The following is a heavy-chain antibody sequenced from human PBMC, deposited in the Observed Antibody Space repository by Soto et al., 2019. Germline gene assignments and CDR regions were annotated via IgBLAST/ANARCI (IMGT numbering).Heavy chain of an antibody. CDR1: GGSVSSGNYY. CDR3: ARNVKGLVWRYYYGMGV. V-gene: IGHV4-61*01. CDR2: LYDSGST. J-gene: IGHJ6*02. Sequence: KPSETLSLTCTVSGGSVSSGNYYWSWIRQPPGKGLEWIGYLYDSGSTDYNPSLKSRVTISVDTSKNQFSLKLSSVTAADTAVYYCARNVKGLVWRYYYGMGVWGQGTTVTVSS. D-gene: IGHD3-16*01.